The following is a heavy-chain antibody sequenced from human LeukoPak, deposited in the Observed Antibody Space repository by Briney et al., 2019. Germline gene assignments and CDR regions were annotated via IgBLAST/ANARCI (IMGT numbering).Heavy chain of an antibody. CDR3: ARVLDAGDLFVDY. V-gene: IGHV3-23*01. D-gene: IGHD2-21*02. J-gene: IGHJ4*02. CDR1: GFTFSSYA. CDR2: ISGSGGST. Sequence: GGSLRLSCSASGFTFSSYAMSWVRQAPGKGLEWVSAISGSGGSTYYADSVKGRFTISRDNSKNTLYLQMNSLRAEDTAVYYCARVLDAGDLFVDYWGQGTLVTVSS.